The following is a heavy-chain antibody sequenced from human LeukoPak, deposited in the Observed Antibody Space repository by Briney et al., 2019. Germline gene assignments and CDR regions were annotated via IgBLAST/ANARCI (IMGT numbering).Heavy chain of an antibody. CDR2: ISWNSGSI. D-gene: IGHD4-17*01. CDR3: AKPLTTVTTGGFDY. V-gene: IGHV3-9*01. J-gene: IGHJ4*02. Sequence: GRSLRLSCAASGFTFDDYAMHWVRQAPGKGLEWVSGISWNSGSIGYADSVKGRFTISRDNAKNSLYLQMNSLRAEDTALYYCAKPLTTVTTGGFDYWGQGTLVAVSS. CDR1: GFTFDDYA.